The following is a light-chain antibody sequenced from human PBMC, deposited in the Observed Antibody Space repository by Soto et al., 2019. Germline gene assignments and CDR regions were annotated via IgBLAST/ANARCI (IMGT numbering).Light chain of an antibody. CDR2: NVN. CDR3: MSYTTTITYV. Sequence: QCALTQPASVSGSPGQSITISCTGTSSDVGAYNYVSWYQQHPGKAPKLMISNVNSRPSGVSNRFSGSKSGNTASLTISGLQTEDEADYYCMSYTTTITYVFGTSTKVTVL. J-gene: IGLJ1*01. V-gene: IGLV2-14*03. CDR1: SSDVGAYNY.